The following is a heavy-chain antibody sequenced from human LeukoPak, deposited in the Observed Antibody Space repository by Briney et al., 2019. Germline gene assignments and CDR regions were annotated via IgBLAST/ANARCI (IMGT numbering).Heavy chain of an antibody. Sequence: PGRSLRLSCAASGFTFSSYGMHWVRQAPGKGLEWVAVISYDGSNKYYADSMKGRFTISRDNSKNTLYLQMGSLRAEDMAVYYCARGPYPYSSGWLGACDYWGQGTLVTVSS. CDR1: GFTFSSYG. V-gene: IGHV3-30*03. D-gene: IGHD6-19*01. CDR3: ARGPYPYSSGWLGACDY. J-gene: IGHJ4*02. CDR2: ISYDGSNK.